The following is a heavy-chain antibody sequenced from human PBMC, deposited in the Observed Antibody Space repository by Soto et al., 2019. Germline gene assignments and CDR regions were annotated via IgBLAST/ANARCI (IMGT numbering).Heavy chain of an antibody. V-gene: IGHV4-34*01. J-gene: IGHJ4*02. D-gene: IGHD6-13*01. CDR3: ASDRSGWYFRGR. CDR2: INHSGST. Sequence: SETLSLTCAVYGGSFSGYYWSWIRQPPGKGLEWIGEINHSGSTNYNPSLKSRVTISVDTSKNQFSLKLSSVTAADTAVYYCASDRSGWYFRGRGGRGPLVTVPS. CDR1: GGSFSGYY.